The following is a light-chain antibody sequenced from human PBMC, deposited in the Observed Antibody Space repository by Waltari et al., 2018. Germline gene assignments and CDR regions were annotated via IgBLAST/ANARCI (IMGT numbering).Light chain of an antibody. CDR1: SSNIGSNY. CDR2: KNN. V-gene: IGLV1-47*01. Sequence: QSVLTPPPSASGTPGQKVTISCNGSSSNIGSNYVYWYQQFPGTAPKLLIFKNNQRPSGGPDSCSDSKAGTSASLAINGLRSEDEADYYCAAWDDSRSGLVLGGGTKVTVL. J-gene: IGLJ3*02. CDR3: AAWDDSRSGLV.